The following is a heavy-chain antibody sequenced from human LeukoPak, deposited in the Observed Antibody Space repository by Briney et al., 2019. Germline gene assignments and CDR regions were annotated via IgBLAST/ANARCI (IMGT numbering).Heavy chain of an antibody. J-gene: IGHJ6*02. D-gene: IGHD3-3*01. V-gene: IGHV4-31*03. CDR3: ARGITIFGVVIMPRPRLYYYGMDV. CDR2: IYYSGST. CDR1: GSSISGGGYY. Sequence: PSQTLSLTCTVSGSSISGGGYYWSWIRQHPGKGLEWIGYIYYSGSTYYNPSLKSRVTISVDTSKNQFSLKLSSVTAADTAVYYCARGITIFGVVIMPRPRLYYYGMDVWGQGTTVTVSS.